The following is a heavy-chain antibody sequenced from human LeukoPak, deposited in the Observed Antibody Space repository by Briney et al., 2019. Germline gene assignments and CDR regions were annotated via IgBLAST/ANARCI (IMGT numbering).Heavy chain of an antibody. CDR2: INTNTGNP. V-gene: IGHV7-4-1*02. D-gene: IGHD3-10*01. CDR3: ARVGVTSNAYYYYMDV. J-gene: IGHJ6*03. Sequence: GASVKVSCKASGGTFSTYTISWVRQAPGQGLEWMGWINTNTGNPTYAQGFTGRFVFSLDTSVSTAYLQISSLKAEDTAVYYCARVGVTSNAYYYYMDVWGKGTTVTVSS. CDR1: GGTFSTYT.